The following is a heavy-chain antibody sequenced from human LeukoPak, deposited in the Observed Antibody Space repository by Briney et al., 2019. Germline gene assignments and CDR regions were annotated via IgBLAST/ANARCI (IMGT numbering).Heavy chain of an antibody. CDR1: GFTFSSSA. Sequence: GGSLRLSCAASGFTFSSSAMSWVRQAPGEGLEWVSAISGSGSSTYYSDSVKGRFTISRDNSKNTLFLQMSSLRAEDTAVYYCAKDGYSSGWYWFDPWGQGTLVTVSS. CDR3: AKDGYSSGWYWFDP. CDR2: ISGSGSST. D-gene: IGHD6-19*01. J-gene: IGHJ5*02. V-gene: IGHV3-23*01.